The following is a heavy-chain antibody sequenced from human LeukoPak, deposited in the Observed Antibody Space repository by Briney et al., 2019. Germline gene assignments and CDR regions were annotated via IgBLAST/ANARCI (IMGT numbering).Heavy chain of an antibody. CDR2: ISGNGGSR. J-gene: IGHJ4*02. D-gene: IGHD3-16*01. CDR3: AKDAGDQGYFDY. Sequence: PGGSPRLSCSTSGFTFSDYALYWVRQAPGMGLEYVSSISGNGGSRYYADSVKGRFIISRDNSKNTLYLQMNSLRTEDTAVYYCAKDAGDQGYFDYWGQGTLVTVSS. V-gene: IGHV3-64*04. CDR1: GFTFSDYA.